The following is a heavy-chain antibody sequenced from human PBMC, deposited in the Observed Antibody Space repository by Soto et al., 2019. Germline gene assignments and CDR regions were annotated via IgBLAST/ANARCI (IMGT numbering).Heavy chain of an antibody. CDR1: GGTFSSYA. CDR2: IIPIFGTA. J-gene: IGHJ4*02. V-gene: IGHV1-69*06. Sequence: GASVKVSCKASGGTFSSYAISCVRQAPGQGLEWMGGIIPIFGTANYAQKFQGRVTITADKSTSTAYMELSSLRSEDTAVYYCARDLTHQSYFDYWGQGTLVTVSS. D-gene: IGHD2-2*01. CDR3: ARDLTHQSYFDY.